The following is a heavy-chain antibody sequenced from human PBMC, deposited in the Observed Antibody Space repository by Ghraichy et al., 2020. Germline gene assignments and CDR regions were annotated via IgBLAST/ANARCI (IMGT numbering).Heavy chain of an antibody. Sequence: SQTLSLTCTVSGGSINNHFWTWIRQPPGKGLECIGYMSYGGSTRYNPTLKSRVTMSLDTSKNQFSLNLRSVIAADAAVYYCAREALPVDDSRDYYGSGGYFHYGMHVWGQVITVTVSS. CDR3: AREALPVDDSRDYYGSGGYFHYGMHV. J-gene: IGHJ6*02. D-gene: IGHD3-22*01. CDR1: GGSINNHF. V-gene: IGHV4-59*11. CDR2: MSYGGST.